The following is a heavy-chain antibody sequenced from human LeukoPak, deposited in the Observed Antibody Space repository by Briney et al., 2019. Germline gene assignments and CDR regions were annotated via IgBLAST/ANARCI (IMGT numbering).Heavy chain of an antibody. V-gene: IGHV4-39*07. CDR2: IHYTGTT. D-gene: IGHD3-10*01. J-gene: IGHJ4*02. CDR1: GGSISSGSDYF. CDR3: ARKGGHRSGSYLLDF. Sequence: SETLSLTCTVSGGSISSGSDYFWDWIRQPPGKGLEWIGDIHYTGTTDYNPSLKSRVTISVDTSKNQFSLNLTSVNAADTAVYYCARKGGHRSGSYLLDFWGQGALVTVSS.